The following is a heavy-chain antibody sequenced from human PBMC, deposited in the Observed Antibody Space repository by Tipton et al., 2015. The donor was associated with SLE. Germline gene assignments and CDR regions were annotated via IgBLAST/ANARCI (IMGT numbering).Heavy chain of an antibody. CDR2: ISSSGSTI. Sequence: SLRLSCAASGFTFSSYEMNWVRQAPGKGLEWVSYISSSGSTIYYADSVKGRFTISRDNAKNSLYLQMNSLRAEDTAVYYCASSTYGSGWGYWGQGTLVTVSS. V-gene: IGHV3-48*03. D-gene: IGHD6-19*01. CDR1: GFTFSSYE. CDR3: ASSTYGSGWGY. J-gene: IGHJ4*02.